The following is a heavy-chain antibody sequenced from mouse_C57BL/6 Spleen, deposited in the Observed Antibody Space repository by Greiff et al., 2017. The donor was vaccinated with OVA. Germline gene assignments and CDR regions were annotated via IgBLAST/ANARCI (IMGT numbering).Heavy chain of an antibody. CDR3: ARGFHYYGSSYGSWFAY. J-gene: IGHJ3*01. D-gene: IGHD1-1*01. CDR1: GYTFTDYY. Sequence: EVQLQQSGPELVKPGASVKISCKASGYTFTDYYMNWVKQSHGKSLEWIGDINPNNGGTSYNQKFKGKATLTVDKSSSTAYMELRSLTSEDSAVYYCARGFHYYGSSYGSWFAYWGQGTLVTVSA. V-gene: IGHV1-26*01. CDR2: INPNNGGT.